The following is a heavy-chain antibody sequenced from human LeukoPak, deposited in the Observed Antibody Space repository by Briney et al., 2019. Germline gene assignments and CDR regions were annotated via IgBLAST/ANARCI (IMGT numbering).Heavy chain of an antibody. CDR3: ARVFSSWDIAGAASLEYFQH. V-gene: IGHV1-46*01. Sequence: ASVKVSCKASGYTFTGYYMHWVRQAPGQGLEWMGIINPSGGSTSYAQKFRGRVTMTRDTSTSTVYMELSSLRSEDTAVYYCARVFSSWDIAGAASLEYFQHWGQGTLVTVSS. J-gene: IGHJ1*01. D-gene: IGHD6-13*01. CDR2: INPSGGST. CDR1: GYTFTGYY.